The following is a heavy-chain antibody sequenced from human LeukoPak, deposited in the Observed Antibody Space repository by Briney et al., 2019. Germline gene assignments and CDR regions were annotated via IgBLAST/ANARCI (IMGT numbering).Heavy chain of an antibody. CDR3: AKDLYTSGGILDY. J-gene: IGHJ4*02. V-gene: IGHV3-30*18. CDR2: ISYVESET. CDR1: GFTFTDYG. D-gene: IGHD2-2*02. Sequence: GGSLRLSCEASGFTFTDYGMHWVRQAPGKGLEWLAVISYVESETYYADSVKGRFTISRDNSKNMVYLRMNSLRVEDTAFYYCAKDLYTSGGILDYWGQGTLVTVSS.